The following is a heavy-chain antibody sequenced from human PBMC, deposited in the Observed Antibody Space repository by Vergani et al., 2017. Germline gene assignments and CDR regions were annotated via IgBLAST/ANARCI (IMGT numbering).Heavy chain of an antibody. J-gene: IGHJ3*02. CDR2: IIPILGIA. D-gene: IGHD5-18*01. CDR1: GGTFSSYT. Sequence: QVQLVQSGAEVKKPGSSVKVSCKASGGTFSSYTISWVRQAPGQGLEWMGRIIPILGIANYAQKFQGRVTITRDTSASTAYMELSSLRSEDTAVYYCARDPAYSSLLRGYDAFDIWGQGTMVTVSS. V-gene: IGHV1-69*08. CDR3: ARDPAYSSLLRGYDAFDI.